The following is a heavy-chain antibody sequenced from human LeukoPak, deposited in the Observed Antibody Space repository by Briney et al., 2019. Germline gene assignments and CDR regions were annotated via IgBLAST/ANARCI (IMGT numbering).Heavy chain of an antibody. Sequence: SETLSLTCVVSGYSISSAYYWGWIRQTPGKGLEWIGCVFHSGSKYYNPSLTSRATISVVTSNSHFSLKLSSVTAADTAVYYCAREVWVSESKGGSWYMDVWGEGTTVTVSS. CDR2: VFHSGSK. D-gene: IGHD3-16*01. J-gene: IGHJ6*03. CDR1: GYSISSAYY. V-gene: IGHV4-38-2*02. CDR3: AREVWVSESKGGSWYMDV.